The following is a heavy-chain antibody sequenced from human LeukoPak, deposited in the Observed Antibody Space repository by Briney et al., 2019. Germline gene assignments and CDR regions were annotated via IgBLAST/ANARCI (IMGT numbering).Heavy chain of an antibody. D-gene: IGHD3-16*01. CDR2: ISGSGGST. Sequence: XXWXXXXXXKGLEWVSGISGSGGSTYSADSVKDRFTISRDNSKNTLYLQMNSLRAEDMAVYYCAKAISGFDFDYWGQGTLVTVSS. CDR3: AKAISGFDFDY. V-gene: IGHV3-23*01. J-gene: IGHJ4*02.